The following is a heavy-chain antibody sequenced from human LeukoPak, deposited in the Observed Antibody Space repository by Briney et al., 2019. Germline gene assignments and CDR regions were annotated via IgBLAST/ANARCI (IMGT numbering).Heavy chain of an antibody. CDR2: INSDGSST. V-gene: IGHV3-74*01. CDR1: GFTFSSYW. D-gene: IGHD6-19*01. J-gene: IGHJ4*02. Sequence: GGSLRLSCAASGFTFSSYWMHWVRHAPGKGLVWVSRINSDGSSTSYADSAKGRFTISRDNAKNTLYLQMNSLRAEDTAVYYCARTSSGWYVLDYWGQGTLVTVSS. CDR3: ARTSSGWYVLDY.